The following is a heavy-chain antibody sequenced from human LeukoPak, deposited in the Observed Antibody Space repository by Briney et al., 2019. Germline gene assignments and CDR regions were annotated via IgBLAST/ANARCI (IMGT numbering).Heavy chain of an antibody. D-gene: IGHD4-17*01. Sequence: ASETLSLTCAVSGGSFSGYYWTWIRQPPGKGLEWIGEINHSGNANYNPSLKSRVTISLDMSENHFSLKLTSVTAADTAVYYCARGQGTVTTHWGQGTLSPSPQ. V-gene: IGHV4-34*01. J-gene: IGHJ4*02. CDR3: ARGQGTVTTH. CDR1: GGSFSGYY. CDR2: INHSGNA.